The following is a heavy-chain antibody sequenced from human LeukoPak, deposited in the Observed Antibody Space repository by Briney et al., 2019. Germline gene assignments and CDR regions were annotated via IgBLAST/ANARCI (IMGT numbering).Heavy chain of an antibody. J-gene: IGHJ4*02. V-gene: IGHV1-69*05. CDR3: GTRLPTAGGGGGPLRFLEWYYFDY. D-gene: IGHD3-3*01. CDR1: GGTFSSYA. Sequence: SVKVSCKASGGTFSSYAISWVRQAPGQGLEWMGGIIPIFGTANYAQKFQGRVTITTDESTSTAYMELSSLRSEDTAVYYCGTRLPTAGGGGGPLRFLEWYYFDYWGQGTLVTVSS. CDR2: IIPIFGTA.